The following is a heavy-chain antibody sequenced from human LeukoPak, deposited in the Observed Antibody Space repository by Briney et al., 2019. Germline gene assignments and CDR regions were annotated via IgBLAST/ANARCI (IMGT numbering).Heavy chain of an antibody. Sequence: ASVKVSCKASGYTFTGYYMHWVRQAPGQGLEWMGWINPNSGGTNYAQKFQGRVTMTRDTSISTAYMELSRLRSDDTAAYYCARDREGFYYYMDVWGKGTTVTVSS. V-gene: IGHV1-2*02. CDR1: GYTFTGYY. J-gene: IGHJ6*03. CDR2: INPNSGGT. CDR3: ARDREGFYYYMDV.